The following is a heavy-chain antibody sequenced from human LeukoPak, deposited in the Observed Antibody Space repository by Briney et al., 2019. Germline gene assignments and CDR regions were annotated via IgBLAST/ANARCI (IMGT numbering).Heavy chain of an antibody. Sequence: PGGSLRLSCAASGFTFNTYAMHWVRQAPGKGLEWVTVISYDGSKTYYADSVKGRFTVPRDNSKNTLYLQMNSLRVEDSAVYFCATDGDNRYYYDSTGYPPLDYWGQGTLVTVSS. CDR3: ATDGDNRYYYDSTGYPPLDY. CDR2: ISYDGSKT. V-gene: IGHV3-30*03. CDR1: GFTFNTYA. D-gene: IGHD3-22*01. J-gene: IGHJ4*02.